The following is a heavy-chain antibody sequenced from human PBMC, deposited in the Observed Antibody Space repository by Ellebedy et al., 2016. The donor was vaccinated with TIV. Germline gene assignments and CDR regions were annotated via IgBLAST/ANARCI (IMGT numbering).Heavy chain of an antibody. CDR2: IYSGGDT. J-gene: IGHJ5*02. CDR1: GFIVSSDY. CDR3: AAWLRFGDLVPFDP. D-gene: IGHD3-10*01. Sequence: PGGSLTLSCAVSGFIVSSDYMTWVRQAPGKGLEWVSAIYSGGDTYYADSVKGRFTKSRDNSKNTVFLQMNSLRPEDTAVYYCAAWLRFGDLVPFDPWGQGTLVTVSS. V-gene: IGHV3-66*01.